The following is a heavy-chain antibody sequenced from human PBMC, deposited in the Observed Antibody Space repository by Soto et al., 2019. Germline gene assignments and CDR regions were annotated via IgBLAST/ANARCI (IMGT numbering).Heavy chain of an antibody. V-gene: IGHV3-30*18. CDR3: AKDYRRDLEWLLDGYGMDV. Sequence: GGSLRLSCAASGFTFSSYGMHWVRQAPGKGLEWVAVISYDGSNKYYADSVKGRFTISRDNSKNTLYLQMNSLRAEDTAVYYCAKDYRRDLEWLLDGYGMDVWGQGTTVTVSS. D-gene: IGHD3-3*01. CDR2: ISYDGSNK. J-gene: IGHJ6*02. CDR1: GFTFSSYG.